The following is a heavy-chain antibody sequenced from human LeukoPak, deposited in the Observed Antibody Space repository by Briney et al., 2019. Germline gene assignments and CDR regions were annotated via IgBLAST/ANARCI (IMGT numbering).Heavy chain of an antibody. V-gene: IGHV4-34*01. J-gene: IGHJ3*02. CDR3: ARKATWIRDAFDI. CDR2: INHSGST. Sequence: SETLSLTCAVYGGSFSGYYWSWIRQPPGTGLEWIGEINHSGSTNYNPSLKSRVTISVDTSKNQFSLKLSSVTAADTAVYYCARKATWIRDAFDIWGQGTMVTVSS. CDR1: GGSFSGYY. D-gene: IGHD5-18*01.